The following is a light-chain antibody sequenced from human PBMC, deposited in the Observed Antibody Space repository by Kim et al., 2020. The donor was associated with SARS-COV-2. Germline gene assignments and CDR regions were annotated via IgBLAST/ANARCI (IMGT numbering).Light chain of an antibody. CDR3: CSYAGSSTSVV. Sequence: QSITISCTGTSSDVGSYNLVSWYQQHPGKAPKLMIYEVSKRPSGVSNRFSGSKSGNTASLTISGLQAEDEADYYYCSYAGSSTSVVFGGGTQLTVL. V-gene: IGLV2-23*02. CDR1: SSDVGSYNL. CDR2: EVS. J-gene: IGLJ2*01.